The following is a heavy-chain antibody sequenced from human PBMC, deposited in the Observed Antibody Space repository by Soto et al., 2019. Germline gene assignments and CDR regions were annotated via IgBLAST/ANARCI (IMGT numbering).Heavy chain of an antibody. CDR3: ARGGWSHDS. V-gene: IGHV4-59*01. D-gene: IGHD6-19*01. Sequence: QVQLQESGPGLVKPSETLSLTCTVSGGSMTNNYWTWMRQPPGKGLEWIGYTYYTGTTNYNPSLISRVTISVDTSKNQFSLHLKSVTAADTAVYYCARGGWSHDSWGRGTLVTVSS. CDR1: GGSMTNNY. CDR2: TYYTGTT. J-gene: IGHJ4*02.